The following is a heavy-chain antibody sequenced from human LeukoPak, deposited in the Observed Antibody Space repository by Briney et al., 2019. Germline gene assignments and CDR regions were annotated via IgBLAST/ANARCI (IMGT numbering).Heavy chain of an antibody. CDR3: ATTAPGTTNYDSSGITGGYYYMDV. CDR2: INHSGST. Sequence: SETLSLTCAVYGGSFSGYYWSWIRQPPGKGLEWIGEINHSGSTNYNPSLKSRVTISVDTSKNQFSLKLSSVTAADTAVYYCATTAPGTTNYDSSGITGGYYYMDVWGKGTTVTVSS. J-gene: IGHJ6*03. V-gene: IGHV4-34*01. CDR1: GGSFSGYY. D-gene: IGHD3-22*01.